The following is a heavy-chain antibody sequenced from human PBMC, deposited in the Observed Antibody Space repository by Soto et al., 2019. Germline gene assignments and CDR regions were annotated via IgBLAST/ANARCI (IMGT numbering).Heavy chain of an antibody. Sequence: EVQLLESGGGLVQPGGSLRLSCAASGFTFSSYAMSWVRQAPGKGLEWVSAISGSGGSTYYADSVKGRFTISGDNSKNTLYLRMNSLRAEDTAVYYCAKTGGYCSGGSCNYYYYGMDVWGQGTTVTVSS. CDR3: AKTGGYCSGGSCNYYYYGMDV. D-gene: IGHD2-15*01. V-gene: IGHV3-23*01. CDR2: ISGSGGST. J-gene: IGHJ6*02. CDR1: GFTFSSYA.